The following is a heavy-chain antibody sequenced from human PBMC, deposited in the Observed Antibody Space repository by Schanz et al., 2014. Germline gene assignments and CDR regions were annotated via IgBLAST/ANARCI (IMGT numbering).Heavy chain of an antibody. CDR3: ARDEGRDGYNLAFDV. J-gene: IGHJ3*01. D-gene: IGHD2-21*01. CDR2: LYINAGST. CDR1: GFSVSTNY. Sequence: EVPLVESGGGLIQPGGSLRLSCAVSGFSVSTNYMSWARQAPGKGLEWISSLYINAGSTRYADSVKGRFFISRDSSTNTLFLQMNSLRADDTAIYFCARDEGRDGYNLAFDVWGQGTLVTVSS. V-gene: IGHV3-53*01.